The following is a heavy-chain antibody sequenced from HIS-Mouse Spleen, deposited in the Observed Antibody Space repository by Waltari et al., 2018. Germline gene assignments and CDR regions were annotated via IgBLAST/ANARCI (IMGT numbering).Heavy chain of an antibody. D-gene: IGHD7-27*01. CDR1: GFTFSSYA. J-gene: IGHJ4*02. V-gene: IGHV3-23*01. CDR3: AKRRTNWGAYFDY. Sequence: EVQLLESGGGLVQPGGSLRLSCAASGFTFSSYAMSWVRQAPGRGLEWVSAISGSGGSTYYADSVKGRFTISRDNSKNTLYLQMNSLRAEDTAVYYCAKRRTNWGAYFDYWGQGTLVTVSS. CDR2: ISGSGGST.